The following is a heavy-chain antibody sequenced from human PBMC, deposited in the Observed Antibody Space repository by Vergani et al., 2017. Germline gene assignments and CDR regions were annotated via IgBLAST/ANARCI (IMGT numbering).Heavy chain of an antibody. CDR1: GGSISSYY. CDR2: IYYSGST. Sequence: QVQLQESGPGLVKPSETLSLTCTVSGGSISSYYWSWIRQPPGKGLEWIWYIYYSGSTNYNPSLKSRVTISVDTSKNQFSLKLSSVTAADTAVYYCARSYPSDIVVVPAAIGWFDPWGQGTLVTVSS. CDR3: ARSYPSDIVVVPAAIGWFDP. D-gene: IGHD2-2*01. J-gene: IGHJ5*02. V-gene: IGHV4-59*01.